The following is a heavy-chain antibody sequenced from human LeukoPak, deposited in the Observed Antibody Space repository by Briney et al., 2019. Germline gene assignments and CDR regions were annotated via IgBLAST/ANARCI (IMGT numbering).Heavy chain of an antibody. J-gene: IGHJ4*02. D-gene: IGHD5-12*01. Sequence: SQTLSLTCAVSGGSISSGGYSWSWIRQPPGKGLEWIGYIYHGGSTYYNPSLKSRVIISVDRSKNQFSLKLSSVTAADTAVYYCARVYSGYGVDYWGQGTLVTVSS. CDR2: IYHGGST. CDR1: GGSISSGGYS. CDR3: ARVYSGYGVDY. V-gene: IGHV4-30-2*01.